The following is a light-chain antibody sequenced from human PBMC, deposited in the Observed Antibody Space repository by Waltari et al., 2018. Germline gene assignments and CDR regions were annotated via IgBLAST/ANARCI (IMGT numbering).Light chain of an antibody. V-gene: IGKV3-11*01. CDR1: QCVSSY. Sequence: ATLSARASQCVSSYLAWYQQKSGQAPRLPIYDASNRATGIPARFSGGGSGTDFTLTISSLEPEDFAVYYCQQRSDWLLTFGGGTKVEIK. CDR2: DAS. CDR3: QQRSDWLLT. J-gene: IGKJ4*01.